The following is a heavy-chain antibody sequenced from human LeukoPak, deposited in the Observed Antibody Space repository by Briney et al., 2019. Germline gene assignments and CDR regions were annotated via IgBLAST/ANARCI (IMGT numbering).Heavy chain of an antibody. CDR3: ARSGYDLYYFDY. J-gene: IGHJ4*02. Sequence: GRSLRPSCPASAFTFSSYGMHCVRQTPDKVLEWVAGIAFDGSNKYYADSVKGRFTISRDNPKNTLYLQMNSLRAEDTAVYYCARSGYDLYYFDYCGLGTLVTVSS. D-gene: IGHD5-12*01. CDR2: IAFDGSNK. V-gene: IGHV3-30*03. CDR1: AFTFSSYG.